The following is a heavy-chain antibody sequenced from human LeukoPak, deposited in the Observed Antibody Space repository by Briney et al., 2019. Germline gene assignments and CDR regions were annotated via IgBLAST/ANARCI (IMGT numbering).Heavy chain of an antibody. Sequence: PGGSLRLSCAASGFTFSTYAMGWVRQAPGKGLEWVSFISGSGTSTYYADSVKGRFTISRDNSKNTLSLQMNSLRVKDTAVYYCAKDLYYGSGSKFDDWGQGTLVTVSS. CDR1: GFTFSTYA. V-gene: IGHV3-23*01. J-gene: IGHJ4*02. D-gene: IGHD3-10*01. CDR2: ISGSGTST. CDR3: AKDLYYGSGSKFDD.